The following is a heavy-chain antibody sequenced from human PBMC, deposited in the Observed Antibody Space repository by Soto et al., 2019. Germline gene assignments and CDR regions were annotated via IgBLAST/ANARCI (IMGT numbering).Heavy chain of an antibody. CDR3: ARGASYYYDSSGLRTFDY. Sequence: SETLSLTCTVSGGSTSSYYWSWIRQPAGKGLEWIGRIYTSGSTNYNPSLKSRVTMSVDTSKNQFSLKLSSVTAADTAVYYCARGASYYYDSSGLRTFDYWGQGTLVTVSS. J-gene: IGHJ4*02. D-gene: IGHD3-22*01. CDR2: IYTSGST. V-gene: IGHV4-4*07. CDR1: GGSTSSYY.